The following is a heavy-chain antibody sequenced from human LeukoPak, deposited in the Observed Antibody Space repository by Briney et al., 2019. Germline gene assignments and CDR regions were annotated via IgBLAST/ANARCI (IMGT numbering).Heavy chain of an antibody. D-gene: IGHD6-25*01. CDR3: AKRGSGGRPKILDFDY. CDR2: IDPSDSYT. J-gene: IGHJ4*02. V-gene: IGHV5-10-1*01. Sequence: GESLRISCKGSGYSFTSYWISWVRQMPRKGLEWMGRIDPSDSYTNYSPSFQGHVTISADKSISTAYLQWSSLRASDTAMYYCAKRGSGGRPKILDFDYWGQGTLVTVSS. CDR1: GYSFTSYW.